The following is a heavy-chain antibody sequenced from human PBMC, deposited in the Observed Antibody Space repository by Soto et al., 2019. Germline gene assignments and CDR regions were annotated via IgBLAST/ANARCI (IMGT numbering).Heavy chain of an antibody. CDR1: GGSISSSSYY. CDR3: ASITIFGVVMGYYYHGMDV. D-gene: IGHD3-3*01. Sequence: SETLSLTCTVSGGSISSSSYYWGWIRQPPGKGLEWIGSIYYSGSTYYNPSLKSRVTISVDTSKNQFSLKLSSVTAADTAVYYCASITIFGVVMGYYYHGMDVWGQGTTVTVSS. CDR2: IYYSGST. V-gene: IGHV4-39*01. J-gene: IGHJ6*02.